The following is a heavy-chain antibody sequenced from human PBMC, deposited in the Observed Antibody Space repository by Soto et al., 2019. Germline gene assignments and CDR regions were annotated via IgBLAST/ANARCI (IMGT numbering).Heavy chain of an antibody. CDR2: IYHSGST. Sequence: SETLSLTCAVSGGSISSGGYSWSWIRQSPGKGLEWIGYIYHSGSTYYNLSLKSRVTISVDTSENQFSLKLTSVTAADTAVYYCARGGYCSRTGCYRPPGHWFVPVGQGTLDTVSS. J-gene: IGHJ5*02. D-gene: IGHD2-2*01. CDR3: ARGGYCSRTGCYRPPGHWFVP. V-gene: IGHV4-30-2*06. CDR1: GGSISSGGYS.